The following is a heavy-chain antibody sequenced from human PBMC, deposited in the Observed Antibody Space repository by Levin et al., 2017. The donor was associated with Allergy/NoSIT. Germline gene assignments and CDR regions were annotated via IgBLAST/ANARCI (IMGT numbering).Heavy chain of an antibody. CDR3: ARCGTFCSGGRCRSYFDY. V-gene: IGHV3-7*03. J-gene: IGHJ4*02. Sequence: GGSLRLSCAASGFTFSSYWMTWVRQAPGKGLEWVANIRQDGSEKYYVDSVKGRFTISRDNAKNSLYLQMDSLRAEDTAVYYCARCGTFCSGGRCRSYFDYWGQGTLVTVSS. CDR2: IRQDGSEK. D-gene: IGHD2-15*01. CDR1: GFTFSSYW.